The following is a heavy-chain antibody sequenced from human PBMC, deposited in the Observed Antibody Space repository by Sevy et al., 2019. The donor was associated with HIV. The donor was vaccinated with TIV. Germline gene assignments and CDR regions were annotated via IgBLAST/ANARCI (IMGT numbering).Heavy chain of an antibody. D-gene: IGHD6-13*01. V-gene: IGHV3-23*01. CDR2: LSGSGGST. CDR1: GFTFSSYA. J-gene: IGHJ3*02. CDR3: AKDRVWELGDAFDI. Sequence: GGSLRLSCAASGFTFSSYAMNWVRQAPGKGLEWVSGLSGSGGSTNYADSVKGRFTISIDNSKNTLYLQMSSLRAEDTAVYYCAKDRVWELGDAFDIWGQGTMVTVSS.